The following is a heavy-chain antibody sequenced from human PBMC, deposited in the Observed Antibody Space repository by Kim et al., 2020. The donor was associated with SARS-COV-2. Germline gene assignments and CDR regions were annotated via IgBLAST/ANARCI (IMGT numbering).Heavy chain of an antibody. V-gene: IGHV1-69*13. J-gene: IGHJ6*02. CDR1: GGTFSSYA. Sequence: SVKVSCKASGGTFSSYAISWVRQAPGQGLEWMGGIIPIFGTANYAQKFQGRVTITADESTSTAYMELSSLRSEDTAVYYCARDRSSGSFPRTVGSYYGMDVWGQGATVTVSS. CDR2: IIPIFGTA. CDR3: ARDRSSGSFPRTVGSYYGMDV. D-gene: IGHD3-10*01.